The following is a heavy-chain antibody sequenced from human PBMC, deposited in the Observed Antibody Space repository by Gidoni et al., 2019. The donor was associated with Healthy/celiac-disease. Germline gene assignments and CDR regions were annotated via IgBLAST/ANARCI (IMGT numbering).Heavy chain of an antibody. CDR1: GFTFSSYA. CDR3: AKAVDFTMVRGSRVYFDY. J-gene: IGHJ4*02. V-gene: IGHV3-23*01. D-gene: IGHD3-10*01. Sequence: EVQLLESGGGLVQPGGSLRLSCAASGFTFSSYAMSWVRQAPGKGLEWVSAISGSGGSTYYADSVKGRFTISRDNSKNTLYLQMNSLRAEDTAVYYCAKAVDFTMVRGSRVYFDYWGQGTLVTVSS. CDR2: ISGSGGST.